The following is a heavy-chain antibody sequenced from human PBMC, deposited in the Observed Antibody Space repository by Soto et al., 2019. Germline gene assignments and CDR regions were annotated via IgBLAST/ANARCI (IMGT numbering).Heavy chain of an antibody. J-gene: IGHJ4*02. CDR3: ARRSGGRCYNY. CDR2: IYYSGST. Sequence: SETLSLTCTVSGGSISSGGYYWSWIRQHPGKGLEWIGYIYYSGSTYYNPSLKSRVTISIDTSKNQFSLKLTSVTAADTAVYYCARRSGGRCYNYWGRGTLVTVSS. CDR1: GGSISSGGYY. D-gene: IGHD2-15*01. V-gene: IGHV4-31*03.